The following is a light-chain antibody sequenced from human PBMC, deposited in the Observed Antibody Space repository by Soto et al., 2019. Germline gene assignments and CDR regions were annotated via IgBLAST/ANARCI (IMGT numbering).Light chain of an antibody. CDR3: LQHNSYPCT. CDR2: RAS. CDR1: HYMYSN. V-gene: IGKV3-15*01. Sequence: EIVMSQSPATLSVSPGERATLSCTASHYMYSNVAWFQQRPCQAPRLLIYRASTRATGTPARFSGSGSGTEFTLTISSLQPEDFATYYCLQHNSYPCTFGQGTKVDIK. J-gene: IGKJ1*01.